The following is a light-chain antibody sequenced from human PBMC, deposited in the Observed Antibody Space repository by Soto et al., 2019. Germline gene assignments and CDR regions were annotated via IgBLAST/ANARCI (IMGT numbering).Light chain of an antibody. V-gene: IGKV1-39*01. CDR3: QQTYTGAN. Sequence: DIQVTQSPSSLSASIGDRVTITCRAGQTIGSHLNWYQQKPGKAPKLLIFAASNLQSGVPSRFSGSGSGTDFTLTINSLQPEDFASYYCQQTYTGANFGQGTRLEIK. J-gene: IGKJ5*01. CDR1: QTIGSH. CDR2: AAS.